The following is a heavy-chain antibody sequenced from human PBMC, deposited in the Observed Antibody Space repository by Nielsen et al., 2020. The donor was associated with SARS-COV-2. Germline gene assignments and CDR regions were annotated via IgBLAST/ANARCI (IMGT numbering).Heavy chain of an antibody. J-gene: IGHJ6*03. CDR3: ARQNGDYLYYHYYYMDV. D-gene: IGHD4-17*01. CDR1: GGSISSSSYY. CDR2: IYYSGST. Sequence: SETLSLTCTVSGGSISSSSYYWGWIRQPPGKGLEWIGSIYYSGSTYYNPSLKSRVTISVDTSKNQFSLKLSSVTAADTAVYYCARQNGDYLYYHYYYMDVWGKGTTVTVSS. V-gene: IGHV4-39*01.